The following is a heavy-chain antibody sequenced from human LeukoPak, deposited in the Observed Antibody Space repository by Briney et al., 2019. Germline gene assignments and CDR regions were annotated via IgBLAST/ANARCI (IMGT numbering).Heavy chain of an antibody. CDR3: ARVPHGEGYFDS. CDR1: GFTFSSYW. Sequence: GESLRLSCAASGFTFSSYWMHWVRQAPGKGLVWVSRINSDGSTTYADSVKGRFTISRDNAKNTLYLQMDSLRGEDTAVYYCARVPHGEGYFDSWGQGTLVTVSS. J-gene: IGHJ4*02. V-gene: IGHV3-74*03. CDR2: INSDGST.